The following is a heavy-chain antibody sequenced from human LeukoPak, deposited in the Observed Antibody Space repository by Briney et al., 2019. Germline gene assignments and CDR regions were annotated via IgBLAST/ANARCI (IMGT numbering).Heavy chain of an antibody. CDR3: AKDLSSRWRVYAGDY. D-gene: IGHD2-8*01. J-gene: IGHJ4*02. Sequence: GGSPRLSCAASGFIFSTYWMSWVRQAPGKGLEWVANINHDGSEKYYVDSVRGRFTISRDNSKNTLYLQMNSLRAEDTAVYYCAKDLSSRWRVYAGDYWGQGTLVTVSS. V-gene: IGHV3-7*01. CDR2: INHDGSEK. CDR1: GFIFSTYW.